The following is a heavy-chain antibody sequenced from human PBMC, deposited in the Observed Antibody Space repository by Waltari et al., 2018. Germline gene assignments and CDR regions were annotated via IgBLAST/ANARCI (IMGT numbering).Heavy chain of an antibody. D-gene: IGHD1-26*01. Sequence: EVQLVESGGGLVQPGGSMRLACAASGFHSTSYSMNWVRQAPGKGLEWVSSIDTSGTSKYYADSVKGRFTVSRDNAKNSMYLEMDSLRAEDTAVYYCARWRWHQSELDSWGQGTLVTVSS. CDR3: ARWRWHQSELDS. J-gene: IGHJ4*02. CDR2: IDTSGTSK. CDR1: GFHSTSYS. V-gene: IGHV3-21*01.